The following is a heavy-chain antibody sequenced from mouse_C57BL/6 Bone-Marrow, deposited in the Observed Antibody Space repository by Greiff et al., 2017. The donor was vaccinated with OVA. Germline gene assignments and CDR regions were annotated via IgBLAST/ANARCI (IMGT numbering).Heavy chain of an antibody. J-gene: IGHJ4*01. CDR2: INPGSGST. CDR3: ASSYDYDAMDY. Sequence: QVQLQQSGAELVRPGTSVKVSCKASGYAFTNYLIEWVKQRPGQGLEWIGVINPGSGSTNYNEKFQGKATLTADKSSSTAYMQLSSLTSEDSAVYFCASSYDYDAMDYWGQGTSVTVSS. V-gene: IGHV1-54*01. CDR1: GYAFTNYL.